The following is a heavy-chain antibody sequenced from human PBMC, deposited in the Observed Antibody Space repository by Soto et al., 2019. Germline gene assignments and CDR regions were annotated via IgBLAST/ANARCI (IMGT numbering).Heavy chain of an antibody. CDR2: ISSSSSYI. J-gene: IGHJ5*02. CDR1: GFTFSSYI. Sequence: GGSLRLSCAASGFTFSSYIMNWVRQAPGKGLEWVSSISSSSSYIYYADSVKGRFTISRDNAKNSLYLQMNSLRAEDTAVYYCARDLREGFDPWGQGTLVTVPS. V-gene: IGHV3-21*01. CDR3: ARDLREGFDP. D-gene: IGHD3-16*01.